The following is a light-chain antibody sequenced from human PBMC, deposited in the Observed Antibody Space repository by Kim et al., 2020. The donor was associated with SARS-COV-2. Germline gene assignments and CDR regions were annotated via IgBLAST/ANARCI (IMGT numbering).Light chain of an antibody. CDR2: AAS. CDR1: QSISSY. V-gene: IGKV1-39*01. J-gene: IGKJ4*01. CDR3: QQGYSTPLT. Sequence: DIQMTQSPSSLSASVGDRVTITCRVSQSISSYLNWYQQKPGKAPKLLIYAASSLQSGVPSRFSGSGSGTDFTLTISSLQPEDFATYYCQQGYSTPLTFGGGTKVDIK.